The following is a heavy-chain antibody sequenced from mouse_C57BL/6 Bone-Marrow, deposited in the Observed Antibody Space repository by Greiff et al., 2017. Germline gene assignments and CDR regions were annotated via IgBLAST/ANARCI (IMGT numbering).Heavy chain of an antibody. J-gene: IGHJ2*01. CDR3: ARHGSSLFDY. CDR1: GYTFTSYW. Sequence: VQLQQPGAELVRPGTSVKLSCKASGYTFTSYWMHWVKQRPGQGLEWIGVIDPSDSYTNYNQKFKGKATLTLDTSSSTAYMQLSSLTSEDSAVYYCARHGSSLFDYWGQGTTLTVSS. D-gene: IGHD1-1*01. V-gene: IGHV1-59*01. CDR2: IDPSDSYT.